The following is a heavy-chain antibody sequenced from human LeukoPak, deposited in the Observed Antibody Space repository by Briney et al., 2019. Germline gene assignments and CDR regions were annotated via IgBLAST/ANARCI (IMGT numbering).Heavy chain of an antibody. CDR1: GGSFSGYY. J-gene: IGHJ4*02. D-gene: IGHD3-22*01. CDR3: ARGPYYYDSSGYPY. Sequence: PSETLSLTCAVYGGSFSGYYWSWIRQPPGKGLEWIGEINHSGSTNYNPSLKSRVTISVDTSKNQFSLKLSSVTAADTAVYYCARGPYYYDSSGYPYWGQGTLVTVSS. V-gene: IGHV4-34*01. CDR2: INHSGST.